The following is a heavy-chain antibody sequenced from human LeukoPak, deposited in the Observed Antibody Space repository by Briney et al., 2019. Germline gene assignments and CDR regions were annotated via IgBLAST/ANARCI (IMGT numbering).Heavy chain of an antibody. V-gene: IGHV1-2*02. J-gene: IGHJ4*02. CDR3: ARGGYCSSTSCRLSLDY. CDR1: GYTFTGYY. D-gene: IGHD2-2*01. Sequence: ASVKVSCKAPGYTFTGYYMHWVRQAPGQGLEWMGWINPNSGGTNYAQKFQGRVTMTRDTSISTAYMELSRLRSDDTAVYYCARGGYCSSTSCRLSLDYWGQGTLVTVSS. CDR2: INPNSGGT.